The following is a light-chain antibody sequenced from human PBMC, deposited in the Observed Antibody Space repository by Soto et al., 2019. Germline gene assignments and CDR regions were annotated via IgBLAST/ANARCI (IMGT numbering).Light chain of an antibody. CDR1: QSVSSN. J-gene: IGKJ1*01. CDR3: QQYNNWPRT. CDR2: GAS. Sequence: EIVMTQSPATLSVSPGERATLSCRASQSVSSNLAWYQQKPGQAPRLLFYGASTRATAIPARFSGSGSGTEFTLTISSLQSEYFAVYYCQQYNNWPRTFGQGTKVEIK. V-gene: IGKV3-15*01.